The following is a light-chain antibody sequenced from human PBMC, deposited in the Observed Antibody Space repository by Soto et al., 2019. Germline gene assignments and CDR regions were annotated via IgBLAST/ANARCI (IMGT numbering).Light chain of an antibody. J-gene: IGLJ2*01. CDR1: SSNIGAGYD. CDR3: QSYDSSLSSRV. CDR2: GNN. Sequence: QAVVTQPPSVSGAPGQRVTISCTGSSSNIGAGYDVHWYQQLPGTAPKLLIYGNNYRPSGVPDRFSGSKSGTSASLAITGLQAGDEADYYCQSYDSSLSSRVFGGGTKLTVL. V-gene: IGLV1-40*01.